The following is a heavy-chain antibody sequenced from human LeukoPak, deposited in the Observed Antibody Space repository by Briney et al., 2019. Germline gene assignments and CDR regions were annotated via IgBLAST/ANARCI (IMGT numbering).Heavy chain of an antibody. D-gene: IGHD2-2*01. CDR2: ISGSGGST. Sequence: PGGSLRLSCVASGFTFSSYAMSWVRQAPGKGLEWVSAISGSGGSTYYADSVKGRFTISRDNSKNTLYLQMNGLRAEDTAVYYCAKGVVVVPAAIDYWGQGTLVTVSS. V-gene: IGHV3-23*01. J-gene: IGHJ4*02. CDR3: AKGVVVVPAAIDY. CDR1: GFTFSSYA.